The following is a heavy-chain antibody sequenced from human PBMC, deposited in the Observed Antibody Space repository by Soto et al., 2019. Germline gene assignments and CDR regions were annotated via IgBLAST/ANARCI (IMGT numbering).Heavy chain of an antibody. V-gene: IGHV3-30*18. J-gene: IGHJ2*01. Sequence: QVQLVESGGGVVQPGTSLSLSCAASGFTFSSCGMHWVRQAPAKGLEWVAVLSYDGTNGYYADCVKGLFTITRDNSENKLYLILNSLTTDCSAVEYCLNEVGAEVANYADWYFDLWGSGSQGTVSS. D-gene: IGHD3-16*01. CDR1: GFTFSSCG. CDR3: LNEVGAEVANYADWYFDL. CDR2: LSYDGTNG.